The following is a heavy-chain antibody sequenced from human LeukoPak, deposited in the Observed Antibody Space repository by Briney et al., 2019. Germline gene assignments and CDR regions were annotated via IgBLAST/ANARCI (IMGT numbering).Heavy chain of an antibody. D-gene: IGHD4-17*01. CDR3: AKDQTVTTTNSYDY. J-gene: IGHJ4*02. V-gene: IGHV3-9*01. CDR1: GFTFDDYA. CDR2: IGWNSGSI. Sequence: GRSLRLSCAASGFTFDDYAMHWVRQAPGKGLEWVSGIGWNSGSIGYADSVKGRFTISRDNAKNSLYLQMNSLRAEDTALYYCAKDQTVTTTNSYDYWGQGTLVTVSS.